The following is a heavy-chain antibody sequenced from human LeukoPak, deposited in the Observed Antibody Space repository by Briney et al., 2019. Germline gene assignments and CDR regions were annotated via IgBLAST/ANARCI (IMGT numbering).Heavy chain of an antibody. CDR2: FDPEDGEI. CDR1: GYTLTELS. J-gene: IGHJ5*02. Sequence: ASVKVSCKVSGYTLTELSMHWVRQAPGKGLEWMGGFDPEDGEIIYAQKFQGRVTMTEDTSTDTAYMELSSLRSEDTAVYYCATRKVATNWFDPWGQGTLVTVSS. V-gene: IGHV1-24*01. D-gene: IGHD5-12*01. CDR3: ATRKVATNWFDP.